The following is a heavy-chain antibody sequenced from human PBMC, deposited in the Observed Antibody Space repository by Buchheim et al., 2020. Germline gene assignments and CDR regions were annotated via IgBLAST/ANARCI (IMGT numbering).Heavy chain of an antibody. J-gene: IGHJ6*03. Sequence: EVQLVESGGGLVKPGGSLRLSCAASGFTFSSYSMNWVRQAPGKGLEWVSSISSSSSYIYYADSVKGRFTISRDNAKNSLYLQMNSLRAEDTAVYYCASGMGEDYSNHGLMDVWGKGT. D-gene: IGHD4-11*01. CDR3: ASGMGEDYSNHGLMDV. V-gene: IGHV3-21*01. CDR1: GFTFSSYS. CDR2: ISSSSSYI.